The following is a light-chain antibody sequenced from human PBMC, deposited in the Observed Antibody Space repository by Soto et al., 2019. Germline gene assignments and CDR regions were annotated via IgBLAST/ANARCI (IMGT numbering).Light chain of an antibody. J-gene: IGKJ1*01. V-gene: IGKV3-20*01. CDR2: RAS. Sequence: DIVLTQSPGTLSLSPGERATLSCRASQSVSDNHLAWYQQKPGQAPRLLIYRASRRATDIPDRFSGSGSGTEFSLTISRLEPEDFAVYYCQQYNNWPPWPFGQGTKV. CDR1: QSVSDNH. CDR3: QQYNNWPPWP.